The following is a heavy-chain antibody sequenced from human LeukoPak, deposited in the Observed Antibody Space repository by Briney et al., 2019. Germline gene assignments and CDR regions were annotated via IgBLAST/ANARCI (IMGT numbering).Heavy chain of an antibody. CDR3: ARPFETTYFDILTGYYPFDY. V-gene: IGHV3-23*01. CDR1: GDSISSNN. J-gene: IGHJ4*02. Sequence: GTLSLTCAVSGDSISSNNWWSWVRQAPGKGLEWVSTVRGSGGSPYYADSVKGRFTISRDNSKNTLYLQMNSLRAEDTAVYYCARPFETTYFDILTGYYPFDYWGQGTLVTVSS. D-gene: IGHD3-9*01. CDR2: VRGSGGSP.